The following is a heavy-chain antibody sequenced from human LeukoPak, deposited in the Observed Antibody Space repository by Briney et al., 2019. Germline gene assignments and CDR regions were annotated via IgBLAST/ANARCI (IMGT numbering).Heavy chain of an antibody. V-gene: IGHV4-61*02. CDR1: GGSISNTNYF. D-gene: IGHD6-19*01. CDR2: IYTSGNA. Sequence: SETLSLTCTVSGGSISNTNYFWSWVRQPDGKGLEWIGRIYTSGNANYNPSLKSRVTISVDTPKNQFFLKLSSVTAADTAVYYCARDGGGGWYNYWGQGTLVTVSS. CDR3: ARDGGGGWYNY. J-gene: IGHJ4*02.